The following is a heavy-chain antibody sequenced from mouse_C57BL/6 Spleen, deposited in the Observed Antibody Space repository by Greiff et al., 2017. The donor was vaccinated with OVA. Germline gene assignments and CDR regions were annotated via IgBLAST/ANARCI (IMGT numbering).Heavy chain of an antibody. V-gene: IGHV5-17*01. J-gene: IGHJ1*03. CDR3: ARSTTVVAFDV. CDR2: ISSGSSTI. Sequence: DVHLVESGGGLVKPGGSLKLSCAASGFTFSDYGMHWVRQAPEKGLEWVAYISSGSSTIYYADTVKGRFTISRDNAKNTLFLQMTSLRSEDTAMYYCARSTTVVAFDVWGTGTTVTVSS. D-gene: IGHD1-1*01. CDR1: GFTFSDYG.